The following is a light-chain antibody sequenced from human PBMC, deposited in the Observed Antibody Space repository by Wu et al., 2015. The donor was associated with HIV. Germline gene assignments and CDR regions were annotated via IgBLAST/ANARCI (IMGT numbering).Light chain of an antibody. CDR3: QQYNNWPPRYT. Sequence: EIVMTQSPATLSVSPGERATLSCRASQSVSSNLAWYQQKPGQAPRLLIYGASTRATGIPARFSGSGPGTEFTLTISSMQSEDFAVYYCQQYNNWPPRYTFGRGDQAGD. V-gene: IGKV3-15*01. CDR1: QSVSSN. J-gene: IGKJ2*01. CDR2: GAS.